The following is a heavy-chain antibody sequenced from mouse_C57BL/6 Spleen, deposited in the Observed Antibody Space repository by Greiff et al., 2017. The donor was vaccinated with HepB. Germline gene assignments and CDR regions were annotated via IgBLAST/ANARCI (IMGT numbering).Heavy chain of an antibody. CDR1: GFTFSSYA. CDR2: ISDGGSYT. J-gene: IGHJ4*01. V-gene: IGHV5-4*01. D-gene: IGHD1-1*01. CDR3: ARDDGSSYDYAMDY. Sequence: EVQLVESGGGLVKPGGSLKLSCAASGFTFSSYAMSWVRQTPEKRLEWVATISDGGSYTYYPDNVKGRFTISRDNAKNNLYLQMSHLKSEDTAMYYCARDDGSSYDYAMDYWGRGTSVTVSS.